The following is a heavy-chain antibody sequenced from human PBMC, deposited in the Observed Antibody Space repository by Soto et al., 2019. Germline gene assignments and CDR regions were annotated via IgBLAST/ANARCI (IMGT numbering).Heavy chain of an antibody. CDR1: GYTFTGYY. CDR3: AGQPTAGSYYDLGSYYYYYAMDV. V-gene: IGHV1-46*01. J-gene: IGHJ6*02. Sequence: ASVKVSCKASGYTFTGYYMHWVRQAPGQGLEWMGIINPSGGSTSYAQKFQGRVTMTRDTSTSTVYMELSSLRSEDTAVYYCAGQPTAGSYYDLGSYYYYYAMDVWGQGTTVTVSS. D-gene: IGHD3-10*01. CDR2: INPSGGST.